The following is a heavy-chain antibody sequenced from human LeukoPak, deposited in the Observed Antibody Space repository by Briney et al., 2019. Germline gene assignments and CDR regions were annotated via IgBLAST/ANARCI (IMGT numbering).Heavy chain of an antibody. V-gene: IGHV2-70*11. CDR3: ARERSGPTGGGAFDI. D-gene: IGHD3-3*01. CDR1: GFSLSTSGMC. Sequence: GSGPTLVNPTQTLTLTCTFSGFSLSTSGMCVSWIRQPPGKALEWLARIDWDDDKYYSTPLKTRLTISKDTSKNQVVLTMTNMDPVDTATYYCARERSGPTGGGAFDIWGQGTMVTVSS. CDR2: IDWDDDK. J-gene: IGHJ3*02.